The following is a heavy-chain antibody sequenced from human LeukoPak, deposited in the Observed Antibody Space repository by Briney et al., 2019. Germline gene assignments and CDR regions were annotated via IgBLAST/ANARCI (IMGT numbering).Heavy chain of an antibody. CDR3: ARHDFWSGYRDWFDP. J-gene: IGHJ5*02. CDR2: IYHSGST. Sequence: PSETLSLTCAVSGYSISSDYYWGWIRQPPGKGLEWIGSIYHSGSTYYNPSLKSRVTILVDTSKNQFSLKLSSVTAADTALYYCARHDFWSGYRDWFDPWGQGTLVTVSS. CDR1: GYSISSDYY. D-gene: IGHD3-3*01. V-gene: IGHV4-38-2*01.